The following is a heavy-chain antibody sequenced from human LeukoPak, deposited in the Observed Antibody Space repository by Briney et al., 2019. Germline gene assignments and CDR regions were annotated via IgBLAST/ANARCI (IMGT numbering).Heavy chain of an antibody. V-gene: IGHV3-23*01. D-gene: IGHD6-19*01. CDR1: GFTFSSYA. Sequence: GGSLRLSCAASGFTFSSYAMSWVRQAPGKGLEWVSAISGSGGSTYYADSVKGRFTVSRDNSKNTLYLQMNSLRAEDTAVYYCAKAWYSSGWYFDYWGQGTLDTVSS. J-gene: IGHJ4*02. CDR3: AKAWYSSGWYFDY. CDR2: ISGSGGST.